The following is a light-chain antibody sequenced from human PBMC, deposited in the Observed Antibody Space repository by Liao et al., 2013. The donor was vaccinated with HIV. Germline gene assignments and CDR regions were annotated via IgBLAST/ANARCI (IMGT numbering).Light chain of an antibody. CDR3: QAWDYSTRV. CDR2: QDS. V-gene: IGLV3-1*01. J-gene: IGLJ3*02. Sequence: SYELTQPPSVSVSPGQTASITCSGGKLGAKYQDSKRPSGIPERFSGSNSGNTATLTISGTQAMDEADYYCQAWDYSTRVFGGGTKLTVL. CDR1: KLGAKY.